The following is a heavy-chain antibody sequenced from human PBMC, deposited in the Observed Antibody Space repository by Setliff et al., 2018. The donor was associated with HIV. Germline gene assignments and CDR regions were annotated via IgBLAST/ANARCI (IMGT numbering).Heavy chain of an antibody. J-gene: IGHJ2*01. V-gene: IGHV4-31*03. CDR1: GGSMRGGGNY. CDR2: ISYSGST. Sequence: PSETLSLTCTVSGGSMRGGGNYWSWIRQHPGKGLEWIGYISYSGSTYYNPSLNSRLTISIDTSKNQFSLKLSSLTAADTAVYYCARAAAAGTRCFDLWGRGTLVTVSS. D-gene: IGHD6-13*01. CDR3: ARAAAAGTRCFDL.